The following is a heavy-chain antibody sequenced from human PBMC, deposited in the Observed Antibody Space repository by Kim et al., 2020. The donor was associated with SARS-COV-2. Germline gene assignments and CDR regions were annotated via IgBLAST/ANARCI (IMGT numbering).Heavy chain of an antibody. Sequence: VKGRFTISRDNAKNSLYLQMNSLRAEDTAVYYCARAPDLLWFGELSGFDYWGQGTLVTVSS. CDR3: ARAPDLLWFGELSGFDY. D-gene: IGHD3-10*01. J-gene: IGHJ4*02. V-gene: IGHV3-7*04.